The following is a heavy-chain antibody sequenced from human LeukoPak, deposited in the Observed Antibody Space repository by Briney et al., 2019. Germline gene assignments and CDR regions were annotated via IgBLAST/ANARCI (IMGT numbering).Heavy chain of an antibody. CDR1: GGSISSSSYY. CDR3: AREDSSLNWFDP. Sequence: PSETLSLTCTVSGGSISSSSYYWGWIRQPPGKGLEWIGSIYYSGSTYYNPSLKSRVTISVDTSKNQFSLKLSSVTAADTAVYYCAREDSSLNWFDPWGQGTLVTVSS. V-gene: IGHV4-39*07. J-gene: IGHJ5*02. D-gene: IGHD6-19*01. CDR2: IYYSGST.